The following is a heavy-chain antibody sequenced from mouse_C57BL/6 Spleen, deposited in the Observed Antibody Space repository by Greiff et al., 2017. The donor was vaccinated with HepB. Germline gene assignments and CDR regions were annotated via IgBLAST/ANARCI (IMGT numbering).Heavy chain of an antibody. Sequence: QVQLQQSGAELVRPGASVTLSCKASGYTFNDYEMHWVKQTPVHGLEWIGAIDPETGGTAYNQKFKGKAILTADKSSSTAYMELRSLTSEDSAVYYCTRSALGMDYWGQGTSVTVSS. CDR2: IDPETGGT. CDR3: TRSALGMDY. CDR1: GYTFNDYE. J-gene: IGHJ4*01. V-gene: IGHV1-15*01. D-gene: IGHD4-1*01.